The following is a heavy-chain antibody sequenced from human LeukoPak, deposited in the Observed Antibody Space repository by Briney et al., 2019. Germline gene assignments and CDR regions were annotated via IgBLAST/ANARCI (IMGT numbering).Heavy chain of an antibody. D-gene: IGHD3-9*01. J-gene: IGHJ4*02. CDR2: ISSSGSTI. V-gene: IGHV3-48*03. Sequence: PGGSLRLSCAASGFIFSNYEMNWVRQATGKGLEWVSYISSSGSTINYADSVKGRFTISRDNAKSSLYLQMNSLRAEGTAVYYCARDFSGFIDYWGQGALVTVSS. CDR1: GFIFSNYE. CDR3: ARDFSGFIDY.